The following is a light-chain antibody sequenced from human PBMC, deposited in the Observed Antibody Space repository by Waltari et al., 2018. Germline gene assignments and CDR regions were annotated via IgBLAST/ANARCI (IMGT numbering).Light chain of an antibody. Sequence: QSALTQPASVSGSLGQSFTISCTGTYRDVGTYNLVPWYQQHPGKAPKLLIFDVTARPSGVSNRFSGSKSGNTASLTISGLQAEDEADYYCCSYAGNFIWVFGGGTKLTVL. CDR2: DVT. V-gene: IGLV2-23*02. CDR3: CSYAGNFIWV. J-gene: IGLJ3*02. CDR1: YRDVGTYNL.